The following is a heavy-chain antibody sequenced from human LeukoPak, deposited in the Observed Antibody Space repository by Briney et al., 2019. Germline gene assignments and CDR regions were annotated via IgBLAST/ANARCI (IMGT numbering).Heavy chain of an antibody. CDR2: TYICGSGI. D-gene: IGHD2-21*02. CDR1: GFNFRYYV. Sequence: PGGSLRLSCAASGFNFRYYVFNWVRQAPGQGLAWVSYTYICGSGIYYADSVKGRFTMSRDNDKNLVYLQMNSLSVDDTDIYFCSRETASCGGDCYDYWGQGTLVIVSS. V-gene: IGHV3-48*03. CDR3: SRETASCGGDCYDY. J-gene: IGHJ4*02.